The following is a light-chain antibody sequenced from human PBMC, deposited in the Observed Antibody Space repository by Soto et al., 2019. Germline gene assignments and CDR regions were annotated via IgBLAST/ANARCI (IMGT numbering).Light chain of an antibody. J-gene: IGKJ1*01. CDR3: QQYYHWPRT. V-gene: IGKV3-20*01. CDR2: GAS. Sequence: EIVLTQSPGTLSLSPGERATLSCRASQSVGSDFLAWYQQRPGQPPRILIFGASSRATGIPDRFSGSGSGTDFNLTITSLQSEDFAVYYCQQYYHWPRTFGQGTKVDIK. CDR1: QSVGSDF.